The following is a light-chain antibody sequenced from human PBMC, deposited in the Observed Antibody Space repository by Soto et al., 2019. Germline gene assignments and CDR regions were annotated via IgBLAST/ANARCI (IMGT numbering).Light chain of an antibody. CDR3: QHYKSCWEA. Sequence: DIRIIQYHSTVAGYKGHRVTXTCRGGQAISSGVAWYQQKPRKATKLLIYKASTLKSGVPSRFSGSGSRTEFTLTISSLQADDFATYYCQHYKSCWEAFGQGTQVDIK. CDR1: QAISSG. CDR2: KAS. J-gene: IGKJ1*01. V-gene: IGKV1-5*03.